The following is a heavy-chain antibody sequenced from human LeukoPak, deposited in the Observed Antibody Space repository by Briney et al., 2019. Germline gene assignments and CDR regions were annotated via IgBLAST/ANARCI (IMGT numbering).Heavy chain of an antibody. D-gene: IGHD2-15*01. Sequence: GASVKVSCKASGYTFTGYYMHWVRQAPGQGLEWMGRINPNSGGTNYAQKFQGRVTMTRDTSISTAYMELSRLRSDDTAVYYCAREMAIAATLGDCWGQGTLVTVSS. V-gene: IGHV1-2*06. J-gene: IGHJ4*02. CDR1: GYTFTGYY. CDR2: INPNSGGT. CDR3: AREMAIAATLGDC.